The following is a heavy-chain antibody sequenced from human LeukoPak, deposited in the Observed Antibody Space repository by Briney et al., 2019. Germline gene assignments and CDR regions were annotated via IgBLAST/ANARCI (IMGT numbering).Heavy chain of an antibody. CDR1: GYTFTSYS. V-gene: IGHV1-18*01. J-gene: IGHJ2*01. CDR3: ASLVVVTANGYFDL. Sequence: GSSVKVSCKASGYTFTSYSINWVRQAPGQGLAWMGWISTYNGNSNYAQKLQGRVTMTTDTSTSTAYMELSSLSSDDTAVYYCASLVVVTANGYFDLWGRGTLVTVSS. CDR2: ISTYNGNS. D-gene: IGHD2-21*02.